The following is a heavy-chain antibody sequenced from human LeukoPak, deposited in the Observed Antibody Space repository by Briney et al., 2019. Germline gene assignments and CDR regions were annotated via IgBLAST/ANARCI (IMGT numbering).Heavy chain of an antibody. D-gene: IGHD6-19*01. Sequence: PGGSLRLSCTASGFTFGDYAMSWVRQAPGKGLEWVGFIRSKAYGGTTEYAASVKGRFTISRDDSKSIAYLQMNSLKTEDTAVYYCTREQSGWYYFDYWGQGTLVTVPS. J-gene: IGHJ4*02. V-gene: IGHV3-49*04. CDR3: TREQSGWYYFDY. CDR1: GFTFGDYA. CDR2: IRSKAYGGTT.